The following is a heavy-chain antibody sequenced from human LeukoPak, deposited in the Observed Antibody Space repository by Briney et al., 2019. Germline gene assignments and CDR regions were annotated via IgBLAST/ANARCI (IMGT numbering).Heavy chain of an antibody. CDR1: GSTLSSDS. J-gene: IGHJ4*02. CDR3: ARHQEAAVASGYFDY. V-gene: IGHV1-69*15. D-gene: IGHD6-13*01. CDR2: FIPIFGTT. Sequence: ASMTVSCKASGSTLSSDSISWVRQAPGLGLEWMGSFIPIFGTTNFAQKFRGRVTITADESTDTAYMELSSLKSDDTAMYYCARHQEAAVASGYFDYWGQGTLLTVSS.